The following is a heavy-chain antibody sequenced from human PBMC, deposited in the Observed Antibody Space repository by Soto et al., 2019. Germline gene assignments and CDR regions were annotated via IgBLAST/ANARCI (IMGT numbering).Heavy chain of an antibody. J-gene: IGHJ4*02. CDR3: AKELRETGGYYFDC. CDR2: MSDDGSKK. CDR1: GFSFCKYG. Sequence: QVQLVESGGGVVQPGRSLRLSCAASGFSFCKYGMHWVRQAPGKGLEWVAEMSDDGSKKYYGDSVKGRFTISRDNSKNTLYLLMDSLRPEDTAMYYCAKELRETGGYYFDCWGQGTLVTVSS. V-gene: IGHV3-30*18. D-gene: IGHD3-16*01.